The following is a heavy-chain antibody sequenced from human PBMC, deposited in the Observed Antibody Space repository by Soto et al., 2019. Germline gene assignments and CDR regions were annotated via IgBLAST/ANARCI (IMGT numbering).Heavy chain of an antibody. CDR2: ISYDGSNK. V-gene: IGHV3-30*03. CDR3: AWWGTAMVTELGMDV. J-gene: IGHJ6*02. CDR1: GFTFSSYG. D-gene: IGHD5-18*01. Sequence: QVQLVESGGGVVQPGRSLRLSCAASGFTFSSYGMHWVRQAPGKGLEWVAVISYDGSNKYYADSVKGRFTISRDNSKNTLYLQMNSLRAEDTAVYYCAWWGTAMVTELGMDVWGQGTTVTVSS.